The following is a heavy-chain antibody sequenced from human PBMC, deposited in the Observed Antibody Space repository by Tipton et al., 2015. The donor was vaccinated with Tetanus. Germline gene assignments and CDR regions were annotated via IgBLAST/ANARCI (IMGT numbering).Heavy chain of an antibody. CDR1: GGSFSAYY. J-gene: IGHJ6*02. CDR3: ARDHGITWGGMGYYYGMDV. V-gene: IGHV4-34*09. D-gene: IGHD3-16*01. CDR2: INHSGST. Sequence: TLSLTCAVYGGSFSAYYWSWIRQSPGKGLEWIGEINHSGSTTYNPSLKSRVTISVDTSKNQFSLRLSSVTAADTAVYYCARDHGITWGGMGYYYGMDVWGQGTTVTVSS.